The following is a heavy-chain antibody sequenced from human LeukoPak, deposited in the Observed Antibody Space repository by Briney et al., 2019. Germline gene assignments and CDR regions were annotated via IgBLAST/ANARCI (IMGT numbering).Heavy chain of an antibody. CDR2: IYYSGST. CDR3: ARVAQQLPGY. V-gene: IGHV4-39*07. D-gene: IGHD6-13*01. CDR1: EGSISSNSYY. J-gene: IGHJ4*02. Sequence: KPSETLSLTCTVSEGSISSNSYYWGWIRQPPGKGLEWIGSIYYSGSTYYSPSLKSRVTISVDTSKNQFSLKLSSVTAADTAVYYCARVAQQLPGYWGQGTLVTVSS.